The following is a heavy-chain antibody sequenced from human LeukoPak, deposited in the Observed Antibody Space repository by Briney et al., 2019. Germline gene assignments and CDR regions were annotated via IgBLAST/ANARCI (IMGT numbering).Heavy chain of an antibody. CDR2: ISSTGSTL. CDR3: ARGANCGGDCYDY. J-gene: IGHJ4*02. D-gene: IGHD2-21*02. CDR1: GFTFRSYE. Sequence: RTGGSLRLSCAASGFTFRSYEMNWVRQAPGKGLEWVSYISSTGSTLYYTDSVKGRFTISRDNAKNSLYLQMNSLRADDTAVYYCARGANCGGDCYDYWGQGTLVTVSS. V-gene: IGHV3-48*03.